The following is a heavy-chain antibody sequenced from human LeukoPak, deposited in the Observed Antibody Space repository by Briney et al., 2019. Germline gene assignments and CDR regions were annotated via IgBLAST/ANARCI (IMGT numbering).Heavy chain of an antibody. CDR2: IYIGDVT. Sequence: GGSLRLSCAASGFTFSSYWMSWVRQAPGKGLEWVSVIYIGDVTHYADSVKGRFTVSRDDSKNTQYLRMNSLRVEDTAVYYCATRDLQSSSDILKWGQGTLVTVSS. V-gene: IGHV3-66*01. J-gene: IGHJ1*01. D-gene: IGHD3-9*01. CDR1: GFTFSSYW. CDR3: ATRDLQSSSDILK.